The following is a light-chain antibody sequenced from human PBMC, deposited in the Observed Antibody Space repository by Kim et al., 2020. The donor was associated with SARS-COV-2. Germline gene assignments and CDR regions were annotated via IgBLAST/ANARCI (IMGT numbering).Light chain of an antibody. Sequence: PGDRATLSCRASQSVSGYLAWYQQKPGQAPRLLIFDASNRASGIPARFSGSGSGTDFTLTISSLEPEDFAVYYCQQRSNWPPWTFGQGTKVDIK. CDR3: QQRSNWPPWT. J-gene: IGKJ1*01. CDR2: DAS. CDR1: QSVSGY. V-gene: IGKV3-11*01.